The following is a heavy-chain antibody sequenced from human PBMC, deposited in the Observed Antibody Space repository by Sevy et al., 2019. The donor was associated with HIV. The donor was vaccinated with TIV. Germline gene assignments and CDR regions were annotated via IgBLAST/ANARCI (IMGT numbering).Heavy chain of an antibody. CDR3: ARLDSSSWPPGAFDI. D-gene: IGHD6-13*01. CDR2: IYPGDSDT. V-gene: IGHV5-51*01. CDR1: GYSFTTYW. Sequence: GESLKISCKGSGYSFTTYWIAWVRQMPGKGLEWMGIIYPGDSDTRDSPSFQGQVTISADKSISTAYLQWSSLKASDTAMYYCARLDSSSWPPGAFDIWGQGTMVTVSS. J-gene: IGHJ3*02.